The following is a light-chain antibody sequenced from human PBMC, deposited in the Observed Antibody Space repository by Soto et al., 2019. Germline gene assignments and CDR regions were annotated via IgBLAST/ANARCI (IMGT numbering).Light chain of an antibody. J-gene: IGLJ1*01. CDR2: QVS. Sequence: QSALTQSASVSGSPGQSMTISCTGSSSDVGGYHYVSWYQQHPGKAPKLIIYQVSHRPSGVSDRFSGSKSGNTASLTISGLQGEDEATYYCSSFTSTHTYVFGTGTKVTVL. CDR1: SSDVGGYHY. CDR3: SSFTSTHTYV. V-gene: IGLV2-14*03.